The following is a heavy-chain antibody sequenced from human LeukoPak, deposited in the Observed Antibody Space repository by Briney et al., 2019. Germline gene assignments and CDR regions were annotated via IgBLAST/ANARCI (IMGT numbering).Heavy chain of an antibody. CDR1: GGSFSGYY. Sequence: SETLSLTCAVYGGSFSGYYWSWIRHPPGKGLEWIGEINHSGSTNYHPSLKSRVTISVDTSKNQFSLKLSSVTAADTAVYYCARGPYYYDSSGHGYYFDYWGQGTLVTASS. J-gene: IGHJ4*02. V-gene: IGHV4-34*01. D-gene: IGHD3-22*01. CDR3: ARGPYYYDSSGHGYYFDY. CDR2: INHSGST.